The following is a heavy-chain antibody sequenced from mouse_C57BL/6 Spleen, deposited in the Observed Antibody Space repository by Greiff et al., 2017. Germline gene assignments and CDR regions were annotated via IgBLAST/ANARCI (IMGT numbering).Heavy chain of an antibody. CDR2: IYPGDGDT. J-gene: IGHJ2*01. Sequence: QVQLKQSGPELVKPGASVKISCKASGYAFSSSWMNWVKQRPGKGLEWIGRIYPGDGDTNYNGKFKGKATLTADKSSSTAYMQLSSLTSEDSAVYFCARRTTVVATPYYFDYWGQGTTLTVSS. CDR1: GYAFSSSW. V-gene: IGHV1-82*01. CDR3: ARRTTVVATPYYFDY. D-gene: IGHD1-1*01.